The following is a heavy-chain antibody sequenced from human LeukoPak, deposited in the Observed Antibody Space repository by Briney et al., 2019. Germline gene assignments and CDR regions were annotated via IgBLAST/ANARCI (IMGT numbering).Heavy chain of an antibody. CDR3: ASAAGPFDN. J-gene: IGHJ4*02. D-gene: IGHD6-19*01. CDR2: IWVDGSIK. CDR1: GFIFNTYG. Sequence: PGGSLRLSCAASGFIFNTYGMHWVRQAPGKGLEWVAVIWVDGSIKYYADSGKVRFTISRDNSKNTLYLQMNSLRAEDTALYYCASAAGPFDNWGQGTLVTVSS. V-gene: IGHV3-33*01.